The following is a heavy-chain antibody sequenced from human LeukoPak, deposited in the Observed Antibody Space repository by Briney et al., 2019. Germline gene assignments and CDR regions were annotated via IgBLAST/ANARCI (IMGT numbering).Heavy chain of an antibody. CDR2: IYYSGST. CDR1: GGSISSSSYY. CDR3: ARGPTQKGYSSGWPRPGRYGMDV. Sequence: SETLSLTCTVSGGSISSSSYYWGWIRQPPGKGLEWIGTIYYSGSTYYNPSLKSRVTISVDTSKNQFSLKLSSVTAADTAVYYCARGPTQKGYSSGWPRPGRYGMDVWGQGTTVTVSS. J-gene: IGHJ6*02. V-gene: IGHV4-39*01. D-gene: IGHD6-19*01.